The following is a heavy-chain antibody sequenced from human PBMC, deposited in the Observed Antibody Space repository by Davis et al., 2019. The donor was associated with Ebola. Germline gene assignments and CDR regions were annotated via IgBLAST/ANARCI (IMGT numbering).Heavy chain of an antibody. V-gene: IGHV4-34*01. J-gene: IGHJ4*02. CDR3: ARLTTYGGNPHYFDY. CDR1: GGSFNDYY. CDR2: INHSGNI. D-gene: IGHD4-23*01. Sequence: MPSETLSLTCAVYGGSFNDYYWTWIRQSPRTGLEWIGEINHSGNINYNPSLKSRVTLSVDTSKNQFSLKLTSVTAADAAMYYCARLTTYGGNPHYFDYWGRGTPVTVSS.